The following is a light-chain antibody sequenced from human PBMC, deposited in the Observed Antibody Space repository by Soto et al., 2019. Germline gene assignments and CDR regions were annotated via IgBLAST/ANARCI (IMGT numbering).Light chain of an antibody. V-gene: IGKV1-33*01. CDR2: DAS. CDR3: QQYDLLPLT. Sequence: DIQMTQSPSSLSASVGGTVTISCRASQHIGSHLNWYLQEPGQAPKLLIYDASNLQTGAPSRFSGSGSGTDFTFAITNLQPQDFATYYCQQYDLLPLTFGGGTKVDIK. CDR1: QHIGSH. J-gene: IGKJ4*01.